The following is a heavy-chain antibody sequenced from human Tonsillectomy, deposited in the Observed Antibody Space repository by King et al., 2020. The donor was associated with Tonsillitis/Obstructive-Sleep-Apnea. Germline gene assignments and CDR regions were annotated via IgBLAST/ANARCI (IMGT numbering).Heavy chain of an antibody. J-gene: IGHJ4*02. D-gene: IGHD4-11*01. CDR1: GFTFSSYG. CDR2: IWYDGSNK. CDR3: ARGYSTNSGVFDY. V-gene: IGHV3-33*01. Sequence: VQLVESGGGVVQPGRSLRLSCAASGFTFSSYGMHWVRQAPGKGLEWVAVIWYDGSNKYYADSVKGRFTISRDNSKNTLYLQMISLRAEDTAVYYCARGYSTNSGVFDYWGQGTLVSVSS.